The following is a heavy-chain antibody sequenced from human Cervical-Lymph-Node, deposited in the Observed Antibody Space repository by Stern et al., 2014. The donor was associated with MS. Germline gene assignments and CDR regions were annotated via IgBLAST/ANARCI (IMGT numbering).Heavy chain of an antibody. V-gene: IGHV1-2*06. CDR2: IDPNSGGA. CDR3: ARQYCSGGKCHSSAYNYNGMDV. J-gene: IGHJ6*02. Sequence: QVQLVQSGAEVKKPGASVKVSCKASGYSFTGYYIHWVRRAPGQGLEWMGRIDPNSGGANYAKRFQGGVTLTRDTSISTTYMELSSLRSDDTAIYYCARQYCSGGKCHSSAYNYNGMDVWGQGTTVTVSS. D-gene: IGHD2-15*01. CDR1: GYSFTGYY.